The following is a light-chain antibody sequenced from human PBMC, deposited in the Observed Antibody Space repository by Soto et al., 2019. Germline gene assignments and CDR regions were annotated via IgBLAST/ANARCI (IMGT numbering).Light chain of an antibody. Sequence: EIVMTPSPATLSVSPGERATLSCRASQSVSSYLAWYQQKPGQAPRLLIYDASNRATGIPARFSGSGSGTDFTLTISSLEPEDFAVYYCQQRSNWPPITFGQGTRLEIK. CDR1: QSVSSY. V-gene: IGKV3-11*01. CDR3: QQRSNWPPIT. J-gene: IGKJ5*01. CDR2: DAS.